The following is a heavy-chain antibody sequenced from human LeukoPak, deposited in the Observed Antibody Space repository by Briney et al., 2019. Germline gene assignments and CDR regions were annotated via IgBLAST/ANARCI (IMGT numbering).Heavy chain of an antibody. Sequence: PGGSLRLSCAASVFTFSDPYMSWIRQAPGKGLEGLSYISGSGTNISYADSVRGRFTISKDNAKNLLYLHMNDLRVEDTAVYYCARTASHLDYWGQGTLVTVSS. CDR2: ISGSGTNI. V-gene: IGHV3-11*04. D-gene: IGHD5-18*01. CDR3: ARTASHLDY. CDR1: VFTFSDPY. J-gene: IGHJ4*02.